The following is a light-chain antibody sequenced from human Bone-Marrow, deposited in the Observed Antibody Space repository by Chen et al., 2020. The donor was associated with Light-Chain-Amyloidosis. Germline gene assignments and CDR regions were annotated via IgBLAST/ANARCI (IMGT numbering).Light chain of an antibody. CDR1: QTIRSNY. CDR2: GSS. J-gene: IGKJ4*01. Sequence: EIVLTQSPGILSLSPGEGANLACRASQTIRSNYLTWYQQKFGPAPRLLIDGSSSRATGIPDRFTGGGSETDFTHTIRRREPEDLAMYYCQPYGTSPLTFGGGTKVAIK. V-gene: IGKV3-20*01. CDR3: QPYGTSPLT.